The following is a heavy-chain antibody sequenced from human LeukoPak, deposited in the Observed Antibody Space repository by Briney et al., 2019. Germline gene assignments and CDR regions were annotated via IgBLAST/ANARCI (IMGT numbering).Heavy chain of an antibody. CDR2: ISWNSGSI. Sequence: PGRSLRLSCAASGFAFDDYAMHWVRQAPGKGLEWVSGISWNSGSIGYADSVKGRFTISRDNAKNSLYLQMNSLRAEDTAVYYCARGGGSGSYTVDYWGQGTLVTVSS. CDR1: GFAFDDYA. D-gene: IGHD1-26*01. J-gene: IGHJ4*02. CDR3: ARGGGSGSYTVDY. V-gene: IGHV3-9*01.